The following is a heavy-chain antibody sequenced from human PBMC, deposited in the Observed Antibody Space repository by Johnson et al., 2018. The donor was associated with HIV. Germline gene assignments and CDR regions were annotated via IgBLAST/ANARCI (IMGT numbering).Heavy chain of an antibody. Sequence: QVQLVESGGGVVQPGRSLRLSCAASGFTFSSYGMHWVRQAPGKGLEWVAVISYDGSNKYYADSVKGRFTISRDNAKNSLYLQMNSLRAEDTAVYYCASPGIVGGQEAFDIWGQGTMVTVSS. CDR3: ASPGIVGGQEAFDI. J-gene: IGHJ3*02. CDR2: ISYDGSNK. D-gene: IGHD1-26*01. CDR1: GFTFSSYG. V-gene: IGHV3-30*03.